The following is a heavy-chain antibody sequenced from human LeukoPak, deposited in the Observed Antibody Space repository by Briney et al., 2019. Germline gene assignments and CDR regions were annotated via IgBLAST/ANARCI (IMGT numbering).Heavy chain of an antibody. J-gene: IGHJ4*02. D-gene: IGHD6-19*01. V-gene: IGHV3-30*02. CDR1: GFTFSSYG. CDR3: AKAGGGWYISEHTLY. Sequence: GGSLRLSCAASGFTFSSYGMHWVRQAPGKGLEWVAFIRYDGSNKYYADSVKGRFTISRDNSKNTLYLQMNSLRAEDTAVYYCAKAGGGWYISEHTLYWGQGTLVTVSS. CDR2: IRYDGSNK.